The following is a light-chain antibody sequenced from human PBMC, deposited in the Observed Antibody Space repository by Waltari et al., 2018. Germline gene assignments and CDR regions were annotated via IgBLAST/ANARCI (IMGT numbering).Light chain of an antibody. J-gene: IGLJ3*02. CDR1: RSNIGAEV. V-gene: IGLV1-44*01. Sequence: QSVPTQPPSASGTPGQRVTISCSGSRSNIGAEVVNWYQVLPGTAPRLLIYSTNQRPSGVPERFSGDKSGTSASLAISGLQSEDEADYYCETWDYSLDGQVFGGGTKLTVL. CDR3: ETWDYSLDGQV. CDR2: STN.